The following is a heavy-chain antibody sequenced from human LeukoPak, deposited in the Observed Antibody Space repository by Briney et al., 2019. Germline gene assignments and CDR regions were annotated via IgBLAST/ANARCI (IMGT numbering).Heavy chain of an antibody. CDR2: INHSGST. J-gene: IGHJ5*02. Sequence: SETLSLTCAVYGGSFSGYYWSWIRQPPGKGLEWIGEINHSGSTNYNPSLKSRVTISVDTSKNQFSLKLSSVTAADTAVYYCARRSIGKLSKGWFDPWGQGTLVTVSS. D-gene: IGHD2-15*01. CDR3: ARRSIGKLSKGWFDP. V-gene: IGHV4-34*01. CDR1: GGSFSGYY.